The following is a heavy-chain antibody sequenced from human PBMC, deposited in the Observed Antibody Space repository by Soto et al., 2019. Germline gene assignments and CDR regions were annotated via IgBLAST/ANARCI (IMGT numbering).Heavy chain of an antibody. Sequence: VQLVESGGGVVQPGRSLRLSCAASGFTFSSYGMHWVRQAPGKGLEWVAVISYDGSNKYYADSVKGRFTISRDNSKNTLYLQMNSLRAEDTAVYYCAKDAGYSSSWRGFDYWGQGTLVTVSS. CDR2: ISYDGSNK. CDR3: AKDAGYSSSWRGFDY. V-gene: IGHV3-30*18. D-gene: IGHD6-13*01. CDR1: GFTFSSYG. J-gene: IGHJ4*02.